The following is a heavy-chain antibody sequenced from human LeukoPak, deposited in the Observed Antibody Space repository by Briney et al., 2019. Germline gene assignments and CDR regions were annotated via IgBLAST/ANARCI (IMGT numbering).Heavy chain of an antibody. CDR3: ARSRIAAR. D-gene: IGHD6-13*01. CDR2: INHSGST. V-gene: IGHV4-34*01. Sequence: PSETLSLTCAVYGGSFSSYYWSWIRQPPGKGLEWIGEINHSGSTNYNPSLKSRVTISVDTSKKQFSLKLSSMSAADTAVYYCARSRIAARWGQGTLVTVSS. J-gene: IGHJ4*02. CDR1: GGSFSSYY.